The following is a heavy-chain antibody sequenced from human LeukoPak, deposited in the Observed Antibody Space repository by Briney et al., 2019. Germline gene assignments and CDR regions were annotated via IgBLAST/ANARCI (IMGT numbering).Heavy chain of an antibody. CDR1: GFTSSSYA. CDR2: ISYDGSNK. D-gene: IGHD3-22*01. Sequence: GRSLRLSCAASGFTSSSYAMYWVRQAPGKGLEWVGVISYDGSNKYYADSVKGRSTISRDNSKNTLYVQMSSLRAEDTAAYYCARDSVYDSSKGAFDIWGQGTMVTVSS. V-gene: IGHV3-30*04. CDR3: ARDSVYDSSKGAFDI. J-gene: IGHJ3*02.